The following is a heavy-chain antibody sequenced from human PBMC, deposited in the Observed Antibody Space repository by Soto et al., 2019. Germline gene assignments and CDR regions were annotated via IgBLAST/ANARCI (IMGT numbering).Heavy chain of an antibody. D-gene: IGHD7-27*01. V-gene: IGHV3-53*02. CDR2: LYFYGSA. CDR1: GFTPSNNR. CDR3: ARVGTSESFFDY. Sequence: EVQLVETGGGLVLPGGSLSLSWVVSGFTPSNNRMTWVPQAPGQGLEWVSDLYFYGSANYADSVRGRFTIFKDDSKNTLYLQMTNLRADDTALYYCARVGTSESFFDYWGQGTLVTVSP. J-gene: IGHJ4*02.